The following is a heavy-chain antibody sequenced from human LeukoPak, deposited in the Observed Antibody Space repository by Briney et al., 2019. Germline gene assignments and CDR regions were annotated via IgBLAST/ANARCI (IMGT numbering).Heavy chain of an antibody. D-gene: IGHD3-16*01. V-gene: IGHV3-23*01. Sequence: GGSLRLSCAASGFTFRSRAMSWDRQAPGKGLEWVSAVSDGGDTTYYADSVKGRFTISRDNSKNTVDLEMNSLRAEDTALYYCVKEGRATSYADYWGQGTLVTVSS. CDR2: VSDGGDTT. CDR1: GFTFRSRA. CDR3: VKEGRATSYADY. J-gene: IGHJ4*02.